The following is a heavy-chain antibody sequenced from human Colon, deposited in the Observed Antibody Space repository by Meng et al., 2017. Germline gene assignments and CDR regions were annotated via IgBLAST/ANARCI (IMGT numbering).Heavy chain of an antibody. CDR3: SPFPCTPEWFDS. J-gene: IGHJ5*01. D-gene: IGHD2-15*01. CDR1: DTTFTGYF. CDR2: INPNSADT. Sequence: VQLVQPGPGEPKHGASVTVSCKTSDTTFTGYFINWVRQAPGQGLEWIGQINPNSADTNYPQQFQRRTRMLSNTTIHTAYMELSRLSSDATAVYCCSPFPCTPEWFDSWGQGTLVTVSS. V-gene: IGHV1-2*06.